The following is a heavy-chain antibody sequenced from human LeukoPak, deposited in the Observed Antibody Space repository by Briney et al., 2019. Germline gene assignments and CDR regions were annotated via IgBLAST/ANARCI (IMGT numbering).Heavy chain of an antibody. V-gene: IGHV3-23*01. CDR2: ISDNAYTT. CDR1: GFTFSSYA. D-gene: IGHD3-22*01. J-gene: IGHJ4*02. CDR3: AKYFYDSSGYYDAAPLDS. Sequence: RGSLRLSCAASGFTFSSYAMTWVRQAPGKGLEWVSSISDNAYTTYYADSVRGRFTISRDNSKNTLYLQMIGLRPEDTAVYSCAKYFYDSSGYYDAAPLDSWGQGTLVTVFS.